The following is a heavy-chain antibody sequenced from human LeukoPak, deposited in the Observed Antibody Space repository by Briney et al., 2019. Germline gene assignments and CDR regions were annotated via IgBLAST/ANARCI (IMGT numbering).Heavy chain of an antibody. Sequence: SETLSLTCTVSGGSVSSGSYYWSWIRQPPGKGLEWIGYIYYSGSINYNPSLKSRVTISVDTSKNQFSLKLSSVTAAGTAVYYCARAARIVDFWSGYYAKYFDYWGQGTLVTVSS. V-gene: IGHV4-61*01. CDR3: ARAARIVDFWSGYYAKYFDY. J-gene: IGHJ4*02. CDR1: GGSVSSGSYY. CDR2: IYYSGSI. D-gene: IGHD3-3*01.